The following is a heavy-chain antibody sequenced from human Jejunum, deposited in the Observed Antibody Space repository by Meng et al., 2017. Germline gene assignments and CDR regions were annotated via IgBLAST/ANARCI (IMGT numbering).Heavy chain of an antibody. J-gene: IGHJ4*02. D-gene: IGHD3-22*01. CDR1: GYSFTTYPSYW. V-gene: IGHV5-51*01. Sequence: GESLKISCKGSGYSFTTYPSYWIAWVRQMPGKGLEWMGIIYPAYSDARYSPSFQGQVTVSVDKSINTAYLHWTSLKASDTAMYYCATSYYGFDYWGQGTLVTVSS. CDR3: ATSYYGFDY. CDR2: IYPAYSDA.